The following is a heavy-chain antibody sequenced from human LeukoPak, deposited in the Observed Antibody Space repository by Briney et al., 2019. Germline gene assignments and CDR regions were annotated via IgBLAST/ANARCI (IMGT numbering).Heavy chain of an antibody. CDR2: FDPEDGET. CDR1: GYTLTELS. D-gene: IGHD3-22*01. V-gene: IGHV1-24*01. CDR3: ATETYDSSGYFFQH. Sequence: ASVTVSCTVSGYTLTELSMHWVRQAPGKGLEWMGGFDPEDGETIYAQKFQGRVTMTEDTSTDTAYMELSSLRSEDTAVYYCATETYDSSGYFFQHWGQGTLVTVSS. J-gene: IGHJ1*01.